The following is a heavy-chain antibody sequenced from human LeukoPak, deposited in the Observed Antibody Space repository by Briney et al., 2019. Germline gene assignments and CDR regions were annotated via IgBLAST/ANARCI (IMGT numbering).Heavy chain of an antibody. Sequence: GGSLRLSCAASGFTFSSYAMSWVRQAPGKGLEWVSAISGSGGSTYYADSVKGRFTISRDNSKNTLYLRMNSLRAEDTAVYYCAKEGSYSSYYYMDVWGKGTTVTISS. CDR3: AKEGSYSSYYYMDV. CDR1: GFTFSSYA. J-gene: IGHJ6*03. V-gene: IGHV3-23*01. CDR2: ISGSGGST. D-gene: IGHD1-26*01.